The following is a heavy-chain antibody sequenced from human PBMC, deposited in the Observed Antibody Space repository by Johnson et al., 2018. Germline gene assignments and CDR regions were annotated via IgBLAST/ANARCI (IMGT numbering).Heavy chain of an antibody. Sequence: VQLVETGAEVKKPGASVKVSCKASGYTFTSYDINWVRQATGQGLEWLGWMSPDNGNTGYAPKFHGRVTMTRNTSISTAYMELSSLTSEDTAVYYCARPPYYNRGGGQGTLVNVSS. D-gene: IGHD3-10*01. CDR3: ARPPYYNRG. V-gene: IGHV1-8*01. CDR1: GYTFTSYD. CDR2: MSPDNGNT. J-gene: IGHJ4*02.